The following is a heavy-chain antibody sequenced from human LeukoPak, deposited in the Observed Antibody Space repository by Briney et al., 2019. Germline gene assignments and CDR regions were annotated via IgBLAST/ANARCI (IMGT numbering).Heavy chain of an antibody. CDR1: GGSISSYY. Sequence: SETLSLTCTVSGGSISSYYWSWIRQPAGKGLEWIGRIYTSGSTNYNPSLKSRVTMSVDTSKNQFSLKLSSVTAADTAVYYCARDFASGLGYYFDYWGQGTLVTVSS. J-gene: IGHJ4*02. CDR3: ARDFASGLGYYFDY. D-gene: IGHD3/OR15-3a*01. V-gene: IGHV4-4*07. CDR2: IYTSGST.